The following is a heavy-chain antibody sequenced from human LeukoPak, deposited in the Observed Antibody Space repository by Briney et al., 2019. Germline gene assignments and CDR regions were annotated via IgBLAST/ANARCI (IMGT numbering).Heavy chain of an antibody. CDR2: TNPNSGGT. V-gene: IGHV1-2*02. Sequence: ASVKVSCKASGYTFTDYYMHWVRQAPGQGLEWMGWTNPNSGGTNYAQKFQGRVTMTTDTSTSTAYMELRSLRSDDTAVYYCAREGGLYGDSENWGQGTLVTVSS. D-gene: IGHD4-17*01. CDR1: GYTFTDYY. J-gene: IGHJ4*02. CDR3: AREGGLYGDSEN.